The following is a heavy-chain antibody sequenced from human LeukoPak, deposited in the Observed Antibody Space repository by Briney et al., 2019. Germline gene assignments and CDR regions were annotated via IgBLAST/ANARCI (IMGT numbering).Heavy chain of an antibody. CDR1: GVTVSNNY. Sequence: PGGSLRLSCAASGVTVSNNYMSWVRQAPGKGLEWVSVIYSGGSTYYADSVKGRFTISRDNSKNTLNLQMNSLRAEDTAVYYCAKDLYNYGSAIFDYWGQGTLVTVSS. CDR3: AKDLYNYGSAIFDY. V-gene: IGHV3-66*01. D-gene: IGHD3-10*01. J-gene: IGHJ4*02. CDR2: IYSGGST.